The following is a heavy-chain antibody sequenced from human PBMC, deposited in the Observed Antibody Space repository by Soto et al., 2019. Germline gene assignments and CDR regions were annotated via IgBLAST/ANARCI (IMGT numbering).Heavy chain of an antibody. J-gene: IGHJ5*02. CDR2: IWPDGDIE. CDR3: AKVGIVATTQMGWFDP. D-gene: IGHD1-26*01. V-gene: IGHV3-33*06. Sequence: QVQLVESGGGVVQPGRSLRLSCVASGFTFYNYGMHWVRQAPGKGLEWVAAIWPDGDIEHYPDSVKGRFTISRDNSRNTLYLQMNSRRAEDTAMYYCAKVGIVATTQMGWFDPWGQGTLVIVSS. CDR1: GFTFYNYG.